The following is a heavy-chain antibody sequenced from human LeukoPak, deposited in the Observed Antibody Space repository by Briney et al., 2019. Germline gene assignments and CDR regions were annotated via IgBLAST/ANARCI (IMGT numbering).Heavy chain of an antibody. CDR1: GGTFSSYA. J-gene: IGHJ3*02. D-gene: IGHD1-26*01. V-gene: IGHV1-69*01. CDR3: AREGDSGSYQGSAFDI. CDR2: IIPIFGTA. Sequence: SVKVSCEASGGTFSSYAISWVRQAPGQGLEWVGGIIPIFGTANYAQKFQGRVTITADESTSTAYMELSSLRSEDTAVYYCAREGDSGSYQGSAFDIWGQGTMVTVSS.